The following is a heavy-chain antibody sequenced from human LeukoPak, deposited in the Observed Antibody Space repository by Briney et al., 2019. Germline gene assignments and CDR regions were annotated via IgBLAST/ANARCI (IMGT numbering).Heavy chain of an antibody. V-gene: IGHV4-39*01. J-gene: IGHJ4*02. D-gene: IGHD6-19*01. CDR2: IYYSGST. CDR1: GGSISSSSYY. CDR3: ARHIAVAGNFDY. Sequence: SETLSLTCTVSGGSISSSSYYWGWIRQPPGKGLEWIGSIYYSGSTYYNPSLKSRVTISVDTSKNQFSLKLSSVTAADTAVYYCARHIAVAGNFDYWGQGTLVTVSS.